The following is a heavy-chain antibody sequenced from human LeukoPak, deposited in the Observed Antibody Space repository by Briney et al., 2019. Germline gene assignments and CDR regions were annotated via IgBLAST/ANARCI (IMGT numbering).Heavy chain of an antibody. J-gene: IGHJ6*03. D-gene: IGHD1-26*01. CDR3: ARGVGATGIYYYYYYMDV. CDR1: GGSCSGYY. CDR2: IYYSGST. V-gene: IGHV4-59*01. Sequence: PSETLSLTCAVYGGSCSGYYWSWIRQPPGKGLEWIGYIYYSGSTNYNPSLKSRVTISVDTSKNQFSLKLSSVTAADTAVYYCARGVGATGIYYYYYYMDVWGKGTTVTVSS.